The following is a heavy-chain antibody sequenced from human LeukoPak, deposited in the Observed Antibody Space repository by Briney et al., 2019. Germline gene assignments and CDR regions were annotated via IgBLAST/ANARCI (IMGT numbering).Heavy chain of an antibody. V-gene: IGHV4-59*01. J-gene: IGHJ5*02. CDR1: GGSISSYY. CDR2: IYYSGST. D-gene: IGHD1-26*01. Sequence: SETLSLTCTVSGGSISSYYWSWIRQPPGKGLEWIGYIYYSGSTNYNPSLKSRVTISVDPSKNQFSLKLSSVTAADTAVYYCARDRGIVGASPGWFDPWGQGTLVTVSS. CDR3: ARDRGIVGASPGWFDP.